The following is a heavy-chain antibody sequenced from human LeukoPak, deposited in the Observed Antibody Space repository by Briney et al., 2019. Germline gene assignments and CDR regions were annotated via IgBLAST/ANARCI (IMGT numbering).Heavy chain of an antibody. CDR3: AKDRGVTVDYYYYYMAV. CDR1: GFTFRTYA. D-gene: IGHD2-21*02. V-gene: IGHV3-23*01. J-gene: IGHJ6*03. CDR2: IRGRGDST. Sequence: PGGSLRLSCAASGFTFRTYAMSWVRQAPGKGLDWVSVIRGRGDSTYYADSVKGRFTISRDNSRNTLYLKMNSLSAEDTAVYYCAKDRGVTVDYYYYYMAVWGKGTPVTVSS.